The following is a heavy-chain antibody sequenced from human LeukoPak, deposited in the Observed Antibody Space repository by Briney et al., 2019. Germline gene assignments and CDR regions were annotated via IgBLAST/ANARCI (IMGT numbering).Heavy chain of an antibody. J-gene: IGHJ4*02. CDR1: GGTFSSSA. CDR2: INPDNGNT. V-gene: IGHV1-18*01. CDR3: ATYYCSTTSCYPYFFDY. Sequence: ASVKVSCKTSGGTFSSSAITWVRQAPGQGLEWMGWINPDNGNTKYAQKFQGRVTMTTDTSTSTAHMELRSLRSDDTAVYYCATYYCSTTSCYPYFFDYWGQGTLVTVSS. D-gene: IGHD2-2*01.